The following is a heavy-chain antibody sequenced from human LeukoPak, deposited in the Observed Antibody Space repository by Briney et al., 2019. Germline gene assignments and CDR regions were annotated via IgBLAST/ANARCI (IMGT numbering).Heavy chain of an antibody. D-gene: IGHD3-3*01. J-gene: IGHJ4*02. CDR1: GFTFSSFA. V-gene: IGHV3-30*01. CDR3: SREGEDDFWSAFDY. CDR2: ISDDRSNK. Sequence: GGSLRLSCAASGFTFSSFAMHWVRQAPGKGLEWVAVISDDRSNKHYADSLKDRFTISRDNSKNTLYLQMNSLRGEDTAVYYCSREGEDDFWSAFDYWGQGTLVTVSS.